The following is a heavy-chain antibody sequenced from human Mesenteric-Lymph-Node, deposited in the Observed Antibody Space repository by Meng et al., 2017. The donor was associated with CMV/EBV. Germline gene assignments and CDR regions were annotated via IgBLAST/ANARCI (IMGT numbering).Heavy chain of an antibody. CDR3: AGHPQRRPTTVVTPVFDS. V-gene: IGHV5-51*01. J-gene: IGHJ4*02. D-gene: IGHD4-23*01. CDR1: GYSFTSYW. Sequence: GESLKISCKGSGYSFTSYWIGWVRQMPGKGLEWMGIIYPGDSDTRYSTSFQGQVPISADKSISTAYLQWSSLKASDTAMNYCAGHPQRRPTTVVTPVFDSWGQGTLVTVSS. CDR2: IYPGDSDT.